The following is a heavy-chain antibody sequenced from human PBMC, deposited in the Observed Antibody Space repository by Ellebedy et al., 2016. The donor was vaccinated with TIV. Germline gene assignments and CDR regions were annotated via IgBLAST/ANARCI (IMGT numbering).Heavy chain of an antibody. D-gene: IGHD2-15*01. CDR1: GGSIRRGGYY. CDR3: ARAEREGYCSGGSCSTWFDP. Sequence: SETLSLXCTVSGGSIRRGGYYWSWIRQHPGKGLEWIGYIDYSGSTYYNPSLKSRLKISVDTSKNQFSLRLSSVTAADTAVYHCARAEREGYCSGGSCSTWFDPWGQGTLVTVSS. V-gene: IGHV4-31*02. J-gene: IGHJ5*02. CDR2: IDYSGST.